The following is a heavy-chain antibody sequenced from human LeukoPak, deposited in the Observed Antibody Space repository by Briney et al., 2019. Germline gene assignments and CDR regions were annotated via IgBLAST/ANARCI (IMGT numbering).Heavy chain of an antibody. CDR3: ARDPTGEYYFDY. V-gene: IGHV4-61*01. CDR1: GGSVSSGSYY. CDR2: IYYSGST. J-gene: IGHJ4*02. Sequence: SETLSLTCTVSGGSVSSGSYYWSWIRQPPGKGLEWIGYIYYSGSTNYNPSLKSRVTISVDTSKNQFPLKLSSVTAADTAVYYCARDPTGEYYFDYWGQGTLVTVSS. D-gene: IGHD3-16*01.